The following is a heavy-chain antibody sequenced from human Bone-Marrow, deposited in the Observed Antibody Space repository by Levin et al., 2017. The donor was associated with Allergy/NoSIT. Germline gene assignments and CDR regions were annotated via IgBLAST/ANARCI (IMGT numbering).Heavy chain of an antibody. V-gene: IGHV3-23*01. J-gene: IGHJ4*02. CDR3: AKDRGFSYGYGFDS. CDR2: ISATGGSY. D-gene: IGHD5-18*01. Sequence: PPGGSLRLSCEARGIIFSNHGMSWVRQAPGKGLEWVAAISATGGSYYYAGSVKGRFTVSRDNSKNTLFLQMNSLRGDDTAVYYCAKDRGFSYGYGFDSWGQGTLVTVSS. CDR1: GIIFSNHG.